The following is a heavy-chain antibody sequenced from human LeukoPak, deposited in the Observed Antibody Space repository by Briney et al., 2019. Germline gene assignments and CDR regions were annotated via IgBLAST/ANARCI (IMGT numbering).Heavy chain of an antibody. CDR3: ARALTMIVVVPDY. V-gene: IGHV1-2*02. Sequence: ASVKVSCKASGYTFTGYYMHWVRQAPGQGLGWMGWINPNSGGTNYAQKFQGRVTMTRDTSISTAYMELSRLRSDDTAVYYCARALTMIVVVPDYWGQGTLVTVSS. J-gene: IGHJ4*02. CDR2: INPNSGGT. CDR1: GYTFTGYY. D-gene: IGHD3-22*01.